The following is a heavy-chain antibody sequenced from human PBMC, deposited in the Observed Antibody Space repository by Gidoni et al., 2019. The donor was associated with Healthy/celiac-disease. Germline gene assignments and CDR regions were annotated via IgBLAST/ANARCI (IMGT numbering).Heavy chain of an antibody. CDR1: GCNFSSYA. CDR2: ISGSGGST. Sequence: EVQRLESGGGLVQPGGSLRRACAAAGCNFSSYAMSWVRQAPGKGLEWVSAISGSGGSTYYADSVKGRFTISRDNSKNTLYLQMNSLRAEDTAVYYCAKTENVLRYFDGDFDYWGQGTLVTVSS. CDR3: AKTENVLRYFDGDFDY. J-gene: IGHJ4*02. V-gene: IGHV3-23*01. D-gene: IGHD3-9*01.